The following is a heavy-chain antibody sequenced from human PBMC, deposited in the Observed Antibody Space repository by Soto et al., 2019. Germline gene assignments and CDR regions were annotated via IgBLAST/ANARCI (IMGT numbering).Heavy chain of an antibody. V-gene: IGHV1-2*02. CDR1: GYTFTGYY. Sequence: ASVKVSCKASGYTFTGYYMHWVRQAPGQGLEGMGWINPNSGGTNYAQKFQGRVTMTRDTSISTAYMELSRLGSDDTAVYYCAREGGYSGYDSHWFDPWGQGTLVTVSS. J-gene: IGHJ5*02. CDR2: INPNSGGT. D-gene: IGHD5-12*01. CDR3: AREGGYSGYDSHWFDP.